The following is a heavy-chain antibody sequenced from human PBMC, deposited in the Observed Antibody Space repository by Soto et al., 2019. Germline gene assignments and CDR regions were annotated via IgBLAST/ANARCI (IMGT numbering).Heavy chain of an antibody. J-gene: IGHJ6*02. CDR2: ISAYNGNT. CDR1: GYTFTSYG. CDR3: ARGSYDYDTSGGYYYYGMDV. D-gene: IGHD3-22*01. V-gene: IGHV1-18*01. Sequence: ASVKVSCKASGYTFTSYGISWVRQAPGQGLEWMGWISAYNGNTNYAQKLQGRVTMTTDTSTSTAYMELRSLRSDDTAVYYCARGSYDYDTSGGYYYYGMDVWGQGTRVTVSS.